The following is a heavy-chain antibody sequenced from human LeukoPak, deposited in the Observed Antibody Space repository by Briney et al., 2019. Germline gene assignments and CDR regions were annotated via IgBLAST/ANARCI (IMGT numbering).Heavy chain of an antibody. CDR1: GFTFSSYA. V-gene: IGHV3-23*01. J-gene: IGHJ6*02. CDR2: ISGSGGST. CDR3: AKWTMIVVVYYGMDV. D-gene: IGHD3-22*01. Sequence: AGGSLRLSCAASGFTFSSYAMSWVRQAPGKGLEWVSAISGSGGSTYYADSVKGRFTIPRDNSKNTLYLQMNSLRAEDTAVYYCAKWTMIVVVYYGMDVWGQGTTVTVSS.